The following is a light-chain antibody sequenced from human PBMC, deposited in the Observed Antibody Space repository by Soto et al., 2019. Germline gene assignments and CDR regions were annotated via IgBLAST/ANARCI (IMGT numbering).Light chain of an antibody. J-gene: IGLJ2*01. CDR2: EVN. CDR3: SSYTRSTTLVA. V-gene: IGLV2-14*01. Sequence: QSALTQPASVSGSPGQSITISCTGTSSDVGGYNYVSWYQQHPGKAPKLMIYEVNNRPSGVSSRFSGSKSGNTASLTISGLQAGDEADYYCSSYTRSTTLVAFGGGTKLTVL. CDR1: SSDVGGYNY.